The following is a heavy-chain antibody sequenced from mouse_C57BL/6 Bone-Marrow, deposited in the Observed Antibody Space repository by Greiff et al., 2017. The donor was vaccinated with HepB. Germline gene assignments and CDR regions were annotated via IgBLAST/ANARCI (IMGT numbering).Heavy chain of an antibody. D-gene: IGHD1-1*01. CDR2: ISGGGGNT. CDR1: GFTFSSYT. CDR3: ARLGNLLVEGFDY. V-gene: IGHV5-9*01. Sequence: EVKLMESGGGLVKPGGSLKLSCAASGFTFSSYTMSWVRQTPEKRLEWVATISGGGGNTYYPDSVKGRFTISRDNAKNTPYLQMSSLRSEDTALYYCARLGNLLVEGFDYWGQGTTLTVSS. J-gene: IGHJ2*01.